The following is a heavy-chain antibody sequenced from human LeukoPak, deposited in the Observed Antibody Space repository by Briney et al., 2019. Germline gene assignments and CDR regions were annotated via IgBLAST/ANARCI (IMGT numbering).Heavy chain of an antibody. CDR3: ARTFYYYDSSGYKKGHHYYYYYMDV. V-gene: IGHV4-59*01. D-gene: IGHD3-22*01. Sequence: SETLSLTCTVSGGSISSYYWSWIRQPPGKGLGWIGYIYYSGSTNYNPSLKSRVTISVDTSKNQFSLKLSSVTAADTAVYYCARTFYYYDSSGYKKGHHYYYYYMDVWGKGTTVTVSS. J-gene: IGHJ6*03. CDR1: GGSISSYY. CDR2: IYYSGST.